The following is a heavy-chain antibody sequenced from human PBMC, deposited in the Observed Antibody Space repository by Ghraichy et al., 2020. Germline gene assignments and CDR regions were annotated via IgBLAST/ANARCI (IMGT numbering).Heavy chain of an antibody. J-gene: IGHJ6*02. D-gene: IGHD2-2*02. CDR2: ISYDGSNK. V-gene: IGHV3-30*04. CDR3: ARDHCSSTSCYRDYYYGMDV. Sequence: GGSLRLSCAASGFTFSSYAMHWVRQAPGKGLEWVAVISYDGSNKYYADSVKCRFTISRDNSKNTLYLQMNSLRAEDTAVYYCARDHCSSTSCYRDYYYGMDVWGQGTTVTVSS. CDR1: GFTFSSYA.